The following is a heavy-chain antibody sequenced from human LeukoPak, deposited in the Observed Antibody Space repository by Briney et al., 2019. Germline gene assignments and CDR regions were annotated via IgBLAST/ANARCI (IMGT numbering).Heavy chain of an antibody. CDR2: FYTSGST. V-gene: IGHV4-4*02. J-gene: IGHJ4*02. CDR1: GDSIITNHW. Sequence: SGTLSLTCGVSGDSIITNHWWSWVRQPAGKGLEWIGRFYTSGSTNYNPSLKSRVTISVDTSKNQFSLKLSSVTAADTAVYYCARDRLTFGGVDYWGQGTLVTVSS. D-gene: IGHD3-16*01. CDR3: ARDRLTFGGVDY.